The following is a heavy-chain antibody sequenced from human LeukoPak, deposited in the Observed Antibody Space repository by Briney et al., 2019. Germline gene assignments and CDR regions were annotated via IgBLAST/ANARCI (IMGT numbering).Heavy chain of an antibody. CDR3: ARDPSYNWNDWNWFDP. D-gene: IGHD1-20*01. CDR2: ISSSSSYI. V-gene: IGHV3-21*01. CDR1: GFTFSSYS. J-gene: IGHJ5*02. Sequence: GGSLRLSCAASGFTFSSYSMNWVRQAPGKGLEWVSSISSSSSYIYYADSVKGRFTISRDNAKNSLYLQMNSLRAEDTAVYYCARDPSYNWNDWNWFDPWGQGTLVTVSS.